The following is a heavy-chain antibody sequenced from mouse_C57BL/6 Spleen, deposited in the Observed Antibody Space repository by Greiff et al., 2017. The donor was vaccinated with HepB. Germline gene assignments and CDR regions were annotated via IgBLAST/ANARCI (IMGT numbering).Heavy chain of an antibody. CDR2: IHPTSGST. J-gene: IGHJ4*01. D-gene: IGHD1-1*01. Sequence: QVQLQQPGAELVKPGASVKLSCKASGYTFTSYWMHWVKQRPGQGLEWIGMIHPTSGSTNYNEKFKSKATLTVDKSSRTAYMQLTSLTSDDSAVYYCARPRSRLDAMDFWGQVTSVTVSS. CDR3: ARPRSRLDAMDF. CDR1: GYTFTSYW. V-gene: IGHV1-64*01.